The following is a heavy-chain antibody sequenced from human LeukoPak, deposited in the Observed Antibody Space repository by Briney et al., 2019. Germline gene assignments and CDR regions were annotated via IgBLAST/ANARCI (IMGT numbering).Heavy chain of an antibody. J-gene: IGHJ6*03. CDR1: GGSISSFY. Sequence: SETLSLTCTVSGGSISSFYWSWIRQPPGKGLEWIGEINHSGSTNYNPSLKSRVTISVDTSKNQFSLKLSSVTAADTAVYYCARHGYYDSSGFSQDYYYYYYMDVWGKGTTVTISS. D-gene: IGHD3-22*01. CDR2: INHSGST. V-gene: IGHV4-34*01. CDR3: ARHGYYDSSGFSQDYYYYYYMDV.